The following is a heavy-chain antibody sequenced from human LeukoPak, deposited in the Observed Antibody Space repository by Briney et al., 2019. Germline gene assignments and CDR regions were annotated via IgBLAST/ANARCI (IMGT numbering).Heavy chain of an antibody. J-gene: IGHJ1*01. CDR1: GFTFNSYA. CDR3: VKDPHCSTTGCYEQFQH. Sequence: GGSLRLSCSASGFTFNSYAVHWVRQAPGKGLEYVSAISSNGGSTYYADSVKGRFTISRDNSKNTLYLQMSGLRPEDTAVYYCVKDPHCSTTGCYEQFQHWGQGTLVTVSS. CDR2: ISSNGGST. D-gene: IGHD2-2*01. V-gene: IGHV3-64D*06.